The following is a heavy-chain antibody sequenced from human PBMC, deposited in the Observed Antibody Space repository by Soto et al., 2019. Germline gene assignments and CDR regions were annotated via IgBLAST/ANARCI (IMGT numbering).Heavy chain of an antibody. J-gene: IGHJ4*02. V-gene: IGHV4-59*08. CDR2: IYYTGST. Sequence: QVQLQESGPGLVKPSKTLSLTCTVSGDSISGYSWSWIRQPPGKGLEWIGYIYYTGSTNYSPSLMSRVTISVDTSKNQFSLKLSSVTAADTAVYYCARQSSLAAVVDWGQGTLVTVSS. CDR1: GDSISGYS. CDR3: ARQSSLAAVVD. D-gene: IGHD6-13*01.